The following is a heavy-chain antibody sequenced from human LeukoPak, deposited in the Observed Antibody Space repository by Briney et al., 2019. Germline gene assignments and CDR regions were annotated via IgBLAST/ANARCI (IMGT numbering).Heavy chain of an antibody. Sequence: PSETLSLTRTVSGGSISSYYWSWIRQPPGKGLEWIGYIYYSGSTNYNPSLKSRVTISVDTSKNQFSLKLSSVTAADTAVYYCARGKIVLRYFDWLPYFDYWGQGTLVTVSS. D-gene: IGHD3-9*01. CDR3: ARGKIVLRYFDWLPYFDY. CDR2: IYYSGST. CDR1: GGSISSYY. V-gene: IGHV4-59*01. J-gene: IGHJ4*02.